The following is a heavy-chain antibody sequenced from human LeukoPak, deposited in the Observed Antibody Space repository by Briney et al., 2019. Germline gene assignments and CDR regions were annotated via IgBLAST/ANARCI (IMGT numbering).Heavy chain of an antibody. J-gene: IGHJ3*02. V-gene: IGHV3-53*01. Sequence: GGSLRLSCAASGFAVSSNYMSWVRQAPGKGLEWVSITYSGGSTYYADSVKGRFTISRDNSKNMLYLQMNSLRAEDTAVYYCTGGSYAGAFDIWGQGTRVTVSS. D-gene: IGHD1-26*01. CDR1: GFAVSSNY. CDR3: TGGSYAGAFDI. CDR2: TYSGGST.